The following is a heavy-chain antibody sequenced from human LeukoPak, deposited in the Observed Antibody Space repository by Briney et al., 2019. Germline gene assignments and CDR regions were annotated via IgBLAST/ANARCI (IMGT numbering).Heavy chain of an antibody. CDR3: ARDLRITLVREVISDAFEI. CDR1: GYTFTGYY. D-gene: IGHD3-10*01. CDR2: IMPLFGTA. V-gene: IGHV1-69*13. J-gene: IGHJ3*02. Sequence: SVKVSCKASGYTFTGYYMHWVRQAPGQGLEWMGGIMPLFGTADYAQKFQGRVTITADESTSTAYMELNNLRSEDTAVYYCARDLRITLVREVISDAFEIWGQGTMVTVSS.